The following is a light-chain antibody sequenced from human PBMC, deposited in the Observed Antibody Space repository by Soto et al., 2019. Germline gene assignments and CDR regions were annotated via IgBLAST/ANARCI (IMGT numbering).Light chain of an antibody. CDR3: SSYTSSSTPHVV. CDR1: SSDVGGYNY. CDR2: DVS. Sequence: QSALTQPASVSGSPGQSITISCTGTSSDVGGYNYVSWYQQHPGKAPKLMIYDVSIRPSGVSNHFSGAKSGNTASLTISGLQAEDEADYYCSSYTSSSTPHVVFGGGTKLTVL. J-gene: IGLJ2*01. V-gene: IGLV2-14*01.